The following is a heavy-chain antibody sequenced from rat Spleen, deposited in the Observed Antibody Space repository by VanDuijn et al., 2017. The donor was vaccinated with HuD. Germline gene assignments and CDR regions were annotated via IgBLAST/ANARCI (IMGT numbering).Heavy chain of an antibody. J-gene: IGHJ3*01. CDR3: ASQAIAAISLFAY. CDR2: ISYDGSSS. D-gene: IGHD1-2*01. V-gene: IGHV5-29*01. Sequence: EVQLAESDGGLVQPGRSLKLSCAASGFTFSDYYMAWVCQAPTKGLEWVATISYDGSSSYYRGSVKGRFTISRDNAKSTLYLQMDSLRSEDTATYYCASQAIAAISLFAYWGQGTLVTVSS. CDR1: GFTFSDYY.